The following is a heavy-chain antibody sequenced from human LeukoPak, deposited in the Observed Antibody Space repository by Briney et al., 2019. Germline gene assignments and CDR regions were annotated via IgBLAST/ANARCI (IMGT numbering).Heavy chain of an antibody. D-gene: IGHD6-13*01. V-gene: IGHV4-34*01. Sequence: PSETLSLTCAVYGGSFSDYYWTWIRQPPGKGLEWIGEINHSGTTNYNPSLKSRVTISVDTSKNQFSLKLSSVTAADTAVYYCARGPIANSFDYWGQGTLVTVSS. J-gene: IGHJ4*02. CDR2: INHSGTT. CDR1: GGSFSDYY. CDR3: ARGPIANSFDY.